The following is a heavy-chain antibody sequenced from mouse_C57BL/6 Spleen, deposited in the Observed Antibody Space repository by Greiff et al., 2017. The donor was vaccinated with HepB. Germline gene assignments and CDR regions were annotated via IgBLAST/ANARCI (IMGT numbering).Heavy chain of an antibody. J-gene: IGHJ2*01. CDR2: IDPSDSYT. Sequence: VQLQQPGAELVKPGASVKLSCKASGYTFTSYWMQWVKQRPGQGLEWIGEIDPSDSYTNYNQKFKGKATLTVDTSSSTAYMQLSSLTSEDSAVYYCARATARDYWGQGTTLTVSS. D-gene: IGHD3-3*01. CDR3: ARATARDY. CDR1: GYTFTSYW. V-gene: IGHV1-50*01.